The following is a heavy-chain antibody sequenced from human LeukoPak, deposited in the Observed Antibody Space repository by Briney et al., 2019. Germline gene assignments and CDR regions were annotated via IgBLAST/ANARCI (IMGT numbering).Heavy chain of an antibody. J-gene: IGHJ4*02. D-gene: IGHD3-10*01. Sequence: GGSLRLSCAASGFTFSNYGMHWVRQAPGKGLEWVAVKSYDGNNEFYADSVKGRFTISRDNSKNTLYLQMSSLRAEDTALYYCAKDGRSWFFDYWGQGTLVTVSS. V-gene: IGHV3-30*18. CDR1: GFTFSNYG. CDR2: KSYDGNNE. CDR3: AKDGRSWFFDY.